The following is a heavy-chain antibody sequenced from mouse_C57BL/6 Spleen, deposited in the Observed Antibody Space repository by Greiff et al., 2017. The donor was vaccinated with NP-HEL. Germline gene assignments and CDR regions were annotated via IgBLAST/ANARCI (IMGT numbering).Heavy chain of an antibody. CDR2: IYPRDGST. D-gene: IGHD2-3*01. CDR3: ARNPDGSPYYFDY. CDR1: GYTFTSYD. V-gene: IGHV1-85*01. J-gene: IGHJ2*01. Sequence: QVQLKESGPELVKPGASVKLSCKASGYTFTSYDINWVKQRPGQGLEWIGWIYPRDGSTKYNEKFKGKATLTVDTSSSTAYMELHSLTSEDSAVYFCARNPDGSPYYFDYWGQGTTLTVAS.